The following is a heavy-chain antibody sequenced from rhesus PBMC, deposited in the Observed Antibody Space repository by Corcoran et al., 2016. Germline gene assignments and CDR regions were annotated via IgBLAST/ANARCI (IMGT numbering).Heavy chain of an antibody. CDR3: ARHLRGSLHYFDY. D-gene: IGHD3-9*01. CDR2: ISYSGNN. V-gene: IGHV4-122*02. CDR1: GGSISSSYYY. J-gene: IGHJ4*01. Sequence: QVQLQESGPGLVKPSETLSLTCAVSGGSISSSYYYWSWIRQAPGKGLEWIGDISYSGNNIYNPSLKSRVTISRDTAKKQVSLKLSSVTAAYTAVYYCARHLRGSLHYFDYWGQGVLVTVSS.